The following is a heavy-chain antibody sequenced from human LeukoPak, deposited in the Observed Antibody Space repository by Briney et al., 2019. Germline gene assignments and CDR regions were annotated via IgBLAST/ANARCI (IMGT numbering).Heavy chain of an antibody. CDR1: GFTFSDYY. D-gene: IGHD3-10*01. V-gene: IGHV3-11*04. Sequence: GGSLRPSCAASGFTFSDYYMSWIGQAPGKGLEWVSYISSSGSTIYYADSVKGRFTISRDNAKNSLYLQMNSLRAEDTAVYYCARDPRITMVRGPFDIWGQGTMVTVSS. CDR2: ISSSGSTI. J-gene: IGHJ3*02. CDR3: ARDPRITMVRGPFDI.